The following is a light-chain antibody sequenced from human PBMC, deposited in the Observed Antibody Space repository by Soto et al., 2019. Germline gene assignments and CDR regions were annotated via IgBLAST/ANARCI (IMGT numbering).Light chain of an antibody. CDR2: DAS. Sequence: DIQMTQSPSTLSASVGDRVTITCRASQSISSWLAWYQQKPGKAPKLLISDASSLESGVPSRFSGDRSGTEFTLTINRLEPEDFAVYYCQEYGRLPLTFGGGTKVEIK. J-gene: IGKJ4*01. V-gene: IGKV1-5*01. CDR1: QSISSW. CDR3: QEYGRLPLT.